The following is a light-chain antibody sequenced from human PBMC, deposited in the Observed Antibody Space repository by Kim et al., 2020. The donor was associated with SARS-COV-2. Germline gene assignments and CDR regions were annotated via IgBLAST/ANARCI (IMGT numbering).Light chain of an antibody. J-gene: IGKJ2*01. V-gene: IGKV1-5*03. CDR3: QQYNSYLYT. Sequence: SVGDRVTITCRASQSISSWLAWYQQKPGKAPKLLIYKASSIESGVPSRFSGSGSGTEFTLTISSLQPDDFATYYCQQYNSYLYTFGQGTKLEIK. CDR1: QSISSW. CDR2: KAS.